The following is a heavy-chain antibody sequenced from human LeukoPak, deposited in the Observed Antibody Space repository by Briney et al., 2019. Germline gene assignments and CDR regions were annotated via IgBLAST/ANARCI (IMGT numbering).Heavy chain of an antibody. CDR3: ARVVGSGSYQGGWFDP. J-gene: IGHJ5*02. Sequence: PGGSLRLSCAASGFTFSSYEMNWVRQAPGKGLEWVSYISSSGSTIYYADSVKGRFTISRDNAKNSLYLQMNSLRAEDTAVYYCARVVGSGSYQGGWFDPWGQGTLVTVSS. V-gene: IGHV3-48*03. CDR1: GFTFSSYE. D-gene: IGHD1-26*01. CDR2: ISSSGSTI.